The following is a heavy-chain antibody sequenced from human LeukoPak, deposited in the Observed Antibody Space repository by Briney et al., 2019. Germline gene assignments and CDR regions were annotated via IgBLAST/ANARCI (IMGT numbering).Heavy chain of an antibody. V-gene: IGHV3-74*01. D-gene: IGHD1-26*01. CDR3: AGEHRGAGATVDY. Sequence: GGSLRLSCAASGFTFSSHWMHWVRQAPGKGLVWVSRIESDGSSTSYADSVRGRFTISRDNAKNTLYLQMNSLRAEDTAVYYCAGEHRGAGATVDYWGQGTLVTVSS. CDR1: GFTFSSHW. J-gene: IGHJ4*02. CDR2: IESDGSST.